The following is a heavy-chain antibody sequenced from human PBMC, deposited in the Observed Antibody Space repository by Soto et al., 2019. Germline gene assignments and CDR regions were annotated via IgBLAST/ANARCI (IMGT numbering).Heavy chain of an antibody. D-gene: IGHD2-8*01. CDR3: ASEGEYCTNGVCYTGYYYYMDV. Sequence: SETLSLTCTVSGGSISSSSYYWGWIRQPPGKGLEWIGSIYYSGSTYYNPSLKSRVTISVDTSKNQFSLKLSSVTAADTAVYYCASEGEYCTNGVCYTGYYYYMDVWGKGTTVTVSS. CDR1: GGSISSSSYY. CDR2: IYYSGST. J-gene: IGHJ6*03. V-gene: IGHV4-39*01.